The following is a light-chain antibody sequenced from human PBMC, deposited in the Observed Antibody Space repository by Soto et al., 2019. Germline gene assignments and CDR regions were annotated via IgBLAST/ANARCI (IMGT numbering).Light chain of an antibody. CDR2: GAS. CDR1: QRISNYY. CDR3: QQYGSSLLT. Sequence: EIVLTQSPDTLSLSSGERATLSCRASQRISNYYLAWYHQKPGQAPRLLIYGASSRATGVPDRFSGSGSGTDFTFTISRLEPEDFAVYYCQQYGSSLLTFGGGTKVEIK. J-gene: IGKJ4*01. V-gene: IGKV3-20*01.